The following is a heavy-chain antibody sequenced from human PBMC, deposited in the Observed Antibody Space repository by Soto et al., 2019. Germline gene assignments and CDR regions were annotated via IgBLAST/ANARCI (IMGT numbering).Heavy chain of an antibody. CDR1: GFTFTRYS. CDR2: ISSTTNYI. CDR3: ARESEDLTSNFDY. V-gene: IGHV3-21*06. J-gene: IGHJ4*02. Sequence: GSLRLSCAASGFTFTRYSMNWVRQAPGKGLEWVSSISSTTNYIYYGDSMKGRFTISRDNAKNSLYLEMNSLRAEDTAVYYCARESEDLTSNFDYWGQGALVTVSS.